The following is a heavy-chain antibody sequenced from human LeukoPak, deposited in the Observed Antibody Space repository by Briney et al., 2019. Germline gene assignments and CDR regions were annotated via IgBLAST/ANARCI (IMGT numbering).Heavy chain of an antibody. CDR2: IYPGDSDT. CDR3: ARRTDRGTYSDWQIDY. Sequence: GESLKISCKGSGYTFASYWIGWVRQMPGKGLEWMGVIYPGDSDTRYSPSFQGQVTISADKSISTAYLQWSSLKASDTAVYYFARRTDRGTYSDWQIDYWGQGTLVNVSS. J-gene: IGHJ4*02. D-gene: IGHD1-26*01. V-gene: IGHV5-51*01. CDR1: GYTFASYW.